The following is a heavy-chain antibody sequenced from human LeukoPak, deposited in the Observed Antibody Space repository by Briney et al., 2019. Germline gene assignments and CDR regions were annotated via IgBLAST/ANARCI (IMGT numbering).Heavy chain of an antibody. CDR3: ARRAGAYSHPYDY. V-gene: IGHV4-61*02. J-gene: IGHJ4*02. CDR1: GGSISSGSYY. D-gene: IGHD4/OR15-4a*01. Sequence: SETLSLTCAVSGGSISSGSYYWSWIRQPAGKGLEWIGRIYTSGSTNYNPSLKSRVTISVDTSKNQFSLKLSSVTAADTAVYYCARRAGAYSHPYDYWGQGTLVTVSS. CDR2: IYTSGST.